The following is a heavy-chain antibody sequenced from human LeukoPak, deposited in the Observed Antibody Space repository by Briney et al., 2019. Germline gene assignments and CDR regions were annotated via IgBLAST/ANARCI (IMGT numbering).Heavy chain of an antibody. CDR2: IYYSGST. D-gene: IGHD3-22*01. Sequence: SETLSLTCAVYGGSFSGYYWSWIRQPPGKGLEWIGYIYYSGSTNYNPSLKSRVTISVDTSKNQFSLKLSSVTAADTAVYYCARAGYYDSSGYYYVDTNAFDIWGQGTMVTVSS. J-gene: IGHJ3*02. V-gene: IGHV4-59*01. CDR3: ARAGYYDSSGYYYVDTNAFDI. CDR1: GGSFSGYY.